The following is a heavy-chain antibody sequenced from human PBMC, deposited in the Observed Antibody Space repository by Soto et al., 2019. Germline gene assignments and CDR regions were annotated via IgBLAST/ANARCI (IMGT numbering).Heavy chain of an antibody. CDR2: IKPISDIT. V-gene: IGHV1-69*13. CDR3: ARDPSTINKLIGVWFDP. D-gene: IGHD4-4*01. J-gene: IGHJ5*02. Sequence: SVKVSCKASGDTFGRFTINWVRQAPGQGLEWMGGIKPISDITNYAQRFQGRVTFTADASTSTVYLELSSLRSEDTAMYYCARDPSTINKLIGVWFDPWGQGTLVTV. CDR1: GDTFGRFT.